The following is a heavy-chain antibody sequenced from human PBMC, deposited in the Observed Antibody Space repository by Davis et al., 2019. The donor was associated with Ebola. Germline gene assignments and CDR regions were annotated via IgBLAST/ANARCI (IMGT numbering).Heavy chain of an antibody. J-gene: IGHJ6*02. CDR3: TRGPTTVVKYYYYGMDV. CDR2: IRSKAYGGTT. V-gene: IGHV3-49*03. CDR1: GFTFGDYA. D-gene: IGHD4-23*01. Sequence: GESLKISCTASGFTFGDYAMSWFRQAPGKGLEWVGFIRSKAYGGTTEYAASVKGRFTISRDDSKSIAYLQMNSLKTEDTAVYYCTRGPTTVVKYYYYGMDVWGQGTTVTVSS.